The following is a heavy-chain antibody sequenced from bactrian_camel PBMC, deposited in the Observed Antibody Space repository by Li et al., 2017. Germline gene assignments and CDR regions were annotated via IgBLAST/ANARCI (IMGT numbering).Heavy chain of an antibody. D-gene: IGHD7*01. CDR3: ATWWSVGF. Sequence: VQLVESGGGLVQPGGSLRLSCAVSGFTFSSYAMSWVRQAPGKGLEWVSGIDTCGGNTYYADSVKGRFTISRDNAKNTLYLQMNSLKTEDTAVYYCATWWSVGFWGQGTQVTVS. J-gene: IGHJ6*01. CDR2: IDTCGGNT. V-gene: IGHV3S31*01. CDR1: GFTFSSYA.